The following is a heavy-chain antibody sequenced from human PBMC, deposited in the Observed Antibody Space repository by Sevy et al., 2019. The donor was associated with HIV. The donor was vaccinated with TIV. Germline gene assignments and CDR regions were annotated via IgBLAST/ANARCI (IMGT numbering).Heavy chain of an antibody. CDR1: GGSVSSSSYY. J-gene: IGHJ2*01. V-gene: IGHV4-39*01. CDR3: ATPRGTGSNEGTWGYFDF. CDR2: LYNSGST. Sequence: SETLSLTCTVSGGSVSSSSYYWGWIRQPPGKGLEWIGSLYNSGSTSYNPSLKSRVTISVDTSKNQFSLKLRSLTAADTAVYFCATPRGTGSNEGTWGYFDFWGRGSLVTVSS. D-gene: IGHD6-19*01.